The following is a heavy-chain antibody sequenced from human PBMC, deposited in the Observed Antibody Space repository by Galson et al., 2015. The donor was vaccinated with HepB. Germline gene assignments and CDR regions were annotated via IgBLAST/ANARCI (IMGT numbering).Heavy chain of an antibody. D-gene: IGHD3-22*01. Sequence: LRLSCAASGFTFSSYAMHWVRQAPGKGLEWVAVISYDGSNKYYADSVKGRFTISRDNSKNTLYLQMNSLRAEDTAVHYCARVGYYYDSTERHDAFDIWGQGTMVTVSS. V-gene: IGHV3-30-3*01. CDR3: ARVGYYYDSTERHDAFDI. CDR1: GFTFSSYA. J-gene: IGHJ3*02. CDR2: ISYDGSNK.